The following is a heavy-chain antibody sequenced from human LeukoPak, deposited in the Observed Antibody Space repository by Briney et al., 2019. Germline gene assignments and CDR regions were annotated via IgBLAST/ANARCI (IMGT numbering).Heavy chain of an antibody. Sequence: VASVKVSCKASGYTFTSYGISWVRQAPGQGLEWMGWISAYNGNTNYAQKLQGRVTMTTDTSTSTAYMELRSLRSDDTAVYYCARLKGEFPLPWFDPWGQGTLVTVSS. J-gene: IGHJ5*02. CDR3: ARLKGEFPLPWFDP. V-gene: IGHV1-18*01. CDR1: GYTFTSYG. CDR2: ISAYNGNT. D-gene: IGHD3-10*01.